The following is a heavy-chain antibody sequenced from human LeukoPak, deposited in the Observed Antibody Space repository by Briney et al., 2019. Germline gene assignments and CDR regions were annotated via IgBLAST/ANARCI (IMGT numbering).Heavy chain of an antibody. J-gene: IGHJ4*02. CDR1: GFAFSSYS. V-gene: IGHV3-21*01. CDR3: ARVLIDFLPMIVVDSYYFDY. CDR2: ISSSSSYI. Sequence: GGSLRLSCAASGFAFSSYSMNWVRQAPGKGLEWVSSISSSSSYIYYADSVKGRFTISRDNAKNSLYLQMNSLRAEDTAVYYCARVLIDFLPMIVVDSYYFDYWGQGTLVTVSS. D-gene: IGHD3-22*01.